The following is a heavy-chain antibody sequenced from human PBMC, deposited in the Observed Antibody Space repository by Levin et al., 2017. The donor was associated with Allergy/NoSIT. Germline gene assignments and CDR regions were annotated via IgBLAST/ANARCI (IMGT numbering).Heavy chain of an antibody. CDR2: IIPIFGTA. Sequence: WASVKVSCKASGGTFSSYAISWVRQAPGQGLEWMGGIIPIFGTANYAQKFQGRVTITADKSTSTAYMELSSLRSEDTAVYYCARVLDSSGSFDYWGQGTLVTVSS. CDR1: GGTFSSYA. V-gene: IGHV1-69*06. CDR3: ARVLDSSGSFDY. J-gene: IGHJ4*02. D-gene: IGHD6-19*01.